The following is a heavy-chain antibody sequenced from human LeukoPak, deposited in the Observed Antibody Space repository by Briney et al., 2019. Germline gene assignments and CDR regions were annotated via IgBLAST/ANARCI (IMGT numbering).Heavy chain of an antibody. D-gene: IGHD5-18*01. CDR1: GFTSRSYA. Sequence: RGSLRLSCAASGFTSRSYAMHWARQAPGKGLQYVSAISSDGGSTYYANSVKGRFTISRDNSKNTLYLQMGSLRAEDMAVYYCARTGYRYGDYLGQGTLVTVSS. V-gene: IGHV3-64*01. J-gene: IGHJ4*02. CDR3: ARTGYRYGDY. CDR2: ISSDGGST.